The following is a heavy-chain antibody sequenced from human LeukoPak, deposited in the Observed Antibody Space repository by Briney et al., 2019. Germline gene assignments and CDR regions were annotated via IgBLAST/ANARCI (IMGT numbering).Heavy chain of an antibody. CDR3: ARIWFGLRRLYYFDY. D-gene: IGHD3-10*01. V-gene: IGHV4-59*01. Sequence: SETLSLTCTVSGGSISSYYWGWIRQPPGKGLEWIGYLYNTGSTNYNPSLKSRVTISVGTSKNQFSLKVTSVTAADTAVYFCARIWFGLRRLYYFDYWGQGTLVSVSS. J-gene: IGHJ4*02. CDR1: GGSISSYY. CDR2: LYNTGST.